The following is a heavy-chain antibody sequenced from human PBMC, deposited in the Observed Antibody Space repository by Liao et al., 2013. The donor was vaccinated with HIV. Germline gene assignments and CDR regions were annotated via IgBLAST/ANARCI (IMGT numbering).Heavy chain of an antibody. D-gene: IGHD4-17*01. CDR3: ATEGRGPTVTGGAFDI. CDR2: INHSGSA. V-gene: IGHV4-34*01. CDR1: GGSFSVYL. Sequence: QVQLQQWGAGLLKPSETLSLTCAVYGGSFSVYLLELDSPVPGERGVEWIGEINHSGSASYSPSLKSRVSISVDTSRNQFFLNLTSVTAADTAVYYCATEGRGPTVTGGAFDIWGQGTMVTVSS. J-gene: IGHJ3*02.